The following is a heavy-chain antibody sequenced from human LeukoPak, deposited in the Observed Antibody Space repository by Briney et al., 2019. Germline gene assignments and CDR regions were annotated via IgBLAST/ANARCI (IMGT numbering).Heavy chain of an antibody. V-gene: IGHV1-46*01. J-gene: IGHJ4*02. CDR1: GYTFTSYY. CDR2: INPSGGST. Sequence: ASVKVSCKASGYTFTSYYMHWVRRAPGQGLEWMGIINPSGGSTSYAQKFQGRVTMTRDTSISTAYMELSRLRSDDTAVYYCAIIAAPSRLDYWGQGTLVTVSS. CDR3: AIIAAPSRLDY. D-gene: IGHD6-6*01.